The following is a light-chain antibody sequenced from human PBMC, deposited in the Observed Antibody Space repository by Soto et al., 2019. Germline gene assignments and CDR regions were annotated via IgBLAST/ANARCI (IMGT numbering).Light chain of an antibody. V-gene: IGKV3-20*01. CDR2: GAS. J-gene: IGKJ4*01. CDR3: QQYSCLPPT. Sequence: EIVLTQFPGALSLSPGERVTLSCRASQTVSNSYFAWYQQKRGQAPMFLIYGASNRSAGIPGWFSGSWSRTDFTPTISRRDPEDSAVYYCQQYSCLPPTFGGGTKVEIK. CDR1: QTVSNSY.